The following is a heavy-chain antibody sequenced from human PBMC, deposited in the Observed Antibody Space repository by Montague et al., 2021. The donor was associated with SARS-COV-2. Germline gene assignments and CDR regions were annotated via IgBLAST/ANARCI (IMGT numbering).Heavy chain of an antibody. CDR3: ARVTRTIKLLWFCDRSIRYCFDY. Sequence: SETLSLTCAVYGGSFSGYYWSWIRQPPWTGLEWIGEINHSGSTNYNPSLKSRVTISVDTSKNQFSLKLSSVTAADTAVYYCARVTRTIKLLWFCDRSIRYCFDYWGQGTLVTVSS. CDR1: GGSFSGYY. D-gene: IGHD3-10*01. V-gene: IGHV4-34*01. CDR2: INHSGST. J-gene: IGHJ4*02.